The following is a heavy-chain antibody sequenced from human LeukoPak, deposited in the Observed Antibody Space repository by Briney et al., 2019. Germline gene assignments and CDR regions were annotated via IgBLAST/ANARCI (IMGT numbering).Heavy chain of an antibody. CDR2: VYYSGST. CDR1: GGPISSSSYY. CDR3: ATYNWNYDLANFDY. Sequence: PSETLSLTCTVSGGPISSSSYYWGWIRQPPGKGLEWIGSVYYSGSTYYNPSLKSRVTISVDTSKNQFSLKLSSVTAADTAVYYCATYNWNYDLANFDYWGQGTLVTVSS. V-gene: IGHV4-39*01. J-gene: IGHJ4*02. D-gene: IGHD1-7*01.